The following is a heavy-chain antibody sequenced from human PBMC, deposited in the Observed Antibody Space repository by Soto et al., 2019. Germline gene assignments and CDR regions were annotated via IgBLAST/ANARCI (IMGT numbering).Heavy chain of an antibody. J-gene: IGHJ4*02. CDR3: ERDKITGLFDC. CDR2: MYHSGST. CDR1: GGSISSGGYS. D-gene: IGHD3-10*01. Sequence: SETLSLTCAVSGGSISSGGYSWCWIRQPPGKGLEWIGYMYHSGSTYYNPSLKSRVTISVDRSRNQFSLKLSSVTAADTAVYYCERDKITGLFDCWGQGTLVTVTS. V-gene: IGHV4-30-2*01.